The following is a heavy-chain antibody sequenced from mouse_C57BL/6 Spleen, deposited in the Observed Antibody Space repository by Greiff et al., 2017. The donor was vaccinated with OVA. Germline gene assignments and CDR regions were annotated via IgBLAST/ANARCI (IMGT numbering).Heavy chain of an antibody. CDR2: IYPSDSET. Sequence: VQLQQPGAELVRPGSSVKLSCKASGYTFTSYWLDWVKQRPGPGLEWIGNIYPSDSETPYNQKFKDKATLTVDKSSSTAYMQLSSLTSEDSAVYYCAREANWDYFDYWGQGTTLTVSS. CDR1: GYTFTSYW. J-gene: IGHJ2*01. V-gene: IGHV1-61*01. D-gene: IGHD4-1*01. CDR3: AREANWDYFDY.